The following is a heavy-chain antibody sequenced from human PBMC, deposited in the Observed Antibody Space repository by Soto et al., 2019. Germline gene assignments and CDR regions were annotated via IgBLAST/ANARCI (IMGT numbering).Heavy chain of an antibody. D-gene: IGHD3-10*01. CDR1: GYTFTSYD. Sequence: EASVEVSCKXSGYTFTSYDINWVRQATGQGLEWMGWMNPNSGNTGYAQKFQGRVTMTRNTSISTAYMELSSLRSEDTAVYYCARSLLLWFGELGYYYGMDVWGQGTTVTVSS. V-gene: IGHV1-8*01. J-gene: IGHJ6*02. CDR2: MNPNSGNT. CDR3: ARSLLLWFGELGYYYGMDV.